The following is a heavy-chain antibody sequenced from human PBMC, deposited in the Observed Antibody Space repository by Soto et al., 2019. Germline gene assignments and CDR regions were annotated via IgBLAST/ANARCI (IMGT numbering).Heavy chain of an antibody. D-gene: IGHD3-10*01. CDR2: IKSKTDGGTT. CDR1: GFTFSNAW. V-gene: IGHV3-15*01. Sequence: GGPLRLSCAASGFTFSNAWMSWVRQAPGKGLEWVGRIKSKTDGGTTDYAAPVKGRFTISRDDSKNTLYLQMNSLKTEDTAVYYCTTAPGLWFGELKESWGQGTLVTVSS. J-gene: IGHJ5*02. CDR3: TTAPGLWFGELKES.